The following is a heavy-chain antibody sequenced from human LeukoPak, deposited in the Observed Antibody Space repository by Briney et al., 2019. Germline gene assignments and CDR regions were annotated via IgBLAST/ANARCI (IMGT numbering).Heavy chain of an antibody. Sequence: SGGSLRLSCAASGFTFSDYAMTWVRQAPGKGLEWVSGISGSGGSTYYADSVKGRFTISRDNSKNTLCLQMNSLRAEDTAVYYCTKDLSPLYYYGSGSSNSFDYWGQGTLVTVSS. J-gene: IGHJ4*02. CDR2: ISGSGGST. D-gene: IGHD3-10*01. V-gene: IGHV3-23*01. CDR1: GFTFSDYA. CDR3: TKDLSPLYYYGSGSSNSFDY.